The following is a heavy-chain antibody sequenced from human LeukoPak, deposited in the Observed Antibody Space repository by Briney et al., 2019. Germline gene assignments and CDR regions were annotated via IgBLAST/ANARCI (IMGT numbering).Heavy chain of an antibody. J-gene: IGHJ4*02. D-gene: IGHD3-10*01. CDR2: ITGSGGST. CDR3: ARVAPWFGELSYFDY. Sequence: GGSLRLSCAASGFTFSSYTMSWVRQAPGKGLEWVSGITGSGGSTDYADSVKGRFTISRDSAKNSLYLQMNSLRAEDTAVYYCARVAPWFGELSYFDYWGQGTLVTVSS. CDR1: GFTFSSYT. V-gene: IGHV3-23*01.